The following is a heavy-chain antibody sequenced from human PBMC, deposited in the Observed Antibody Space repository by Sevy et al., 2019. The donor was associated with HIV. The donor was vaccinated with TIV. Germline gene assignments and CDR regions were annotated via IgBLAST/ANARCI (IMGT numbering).Heavy chain of an antibody. V-gene: IGHV3-11*01. J-gene: IGHJ4*02. CDR2: ISSSGTII. CDR1: GLNVSDYF. Sequence: GGSLRLSCAASGLNVSDYFMSWIRQAPGKLPEWVSYISSSGTIIYCADSVKGRFTISRDNAKNSLYLQMNSLRAEDTAIYYCVRDLASGSFFSLYFDYWGQGTLVTVSS. D-gene: IGHD3-10*01. CDR3: VRDLASGSFFSLYFDY.